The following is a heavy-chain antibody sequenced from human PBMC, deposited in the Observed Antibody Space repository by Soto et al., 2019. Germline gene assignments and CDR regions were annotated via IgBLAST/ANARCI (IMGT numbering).Heavy chain of an antibody. Sequence: EVQLVESGGDLVQPGGSLRLSCAASGFAFSGDWMSLVRQAPGKGLEGVANIKQDGSEKYYVDSVKGRFTISRVNAKNSLYLQMNSLRVEDTAVYYCARATSVDAYWGQGTLVTVSS. CDR1: GFAFSGDW. CDR3: ARATSVDAY. D-gene: IGHD5-12*01. J-gene: IGHJ4*02. CDR2: IKQDGSEK. V-gene: IGHV3-7*01.